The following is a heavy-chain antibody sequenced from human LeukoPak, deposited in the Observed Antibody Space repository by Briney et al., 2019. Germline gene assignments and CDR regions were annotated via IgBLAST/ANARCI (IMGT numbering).Heavy chain of an antibody. D-gene: IGHD5-24*01. CDR2: IYTSGST. V-gene: IGHV4-61*02. Sequence: PSETLSLTCTVSGGSISSGSYYWSWIRQPAGKGLEWIGRIYTSGSTNYNPSLKSRVTISVDTSKNQFSLKLSSVTAADTAVYYCARGLGGYRDGYTRAFDIWGQGTMVTVSS. CDR3: ARGLGGYRDGYTRAFDI. J-gene: IGHJ3*02. CDR1: GGSISSGSYY.